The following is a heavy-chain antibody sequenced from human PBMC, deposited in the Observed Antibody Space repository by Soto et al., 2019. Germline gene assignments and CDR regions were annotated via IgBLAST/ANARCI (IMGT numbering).Heavy chain of an antibody. J-gene: IGHJ6*02. V-gene: IGHV1-18*01. CDR3: ARVSTSRYYGMDV. CDR1: GYTFTSYG. CDR2: ISAYNGNT. Sequence: ASVKVSCKASGYTFTSYGISWVRQAPGQGLEWMGWISAYNGNTNYAQKLQGRLTMTTDTSTSTAYMELRSLRSGDTAVYYCARVSTSRYYGMDVWGQGTTVTVSS. D-gene: IGHD2-2*01.